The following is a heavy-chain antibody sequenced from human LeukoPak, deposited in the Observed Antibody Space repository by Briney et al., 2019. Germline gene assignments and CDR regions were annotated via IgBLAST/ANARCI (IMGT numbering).Heavy chain of an antibody. D-gene: IGHD3-10*01. J-gene: IGHJ4*02. V-gene: IGHV3-23*01. CDR1: GFTFSSYA. CDR2: ISGSGGST. Sequence: GGSLRLSCAASGFTFSSYAMSWVRQAPGKGLECVSAISGSGGSTYYADSVKGRFTISRDNSRNTLYLQMNSLRAEDTAVYYCAKDISRFGECPWGQGTLVTVSS. CDR3: AKDISRFGECP.